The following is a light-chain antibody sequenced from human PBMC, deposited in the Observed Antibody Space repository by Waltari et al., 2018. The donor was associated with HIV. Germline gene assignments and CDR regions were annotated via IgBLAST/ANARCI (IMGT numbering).Light chain of an antibody. CDR3: CSYAGSYTYV. CDR1: SSEVGGYNS. V-gene: IGLV2-11*01. J-gene: IGLJ1*01. Sequence: QSALTQPRSVSGSPGQSVTISCTGTSSEVGGYNSVSWYQQHPGKAPKLMIYDVTQRPSGVPDRFSGSKSGNTASLTISGLQAEDEADYYCCSYAGSYTYVFGTGTKVTVL. CDR2: DVT.